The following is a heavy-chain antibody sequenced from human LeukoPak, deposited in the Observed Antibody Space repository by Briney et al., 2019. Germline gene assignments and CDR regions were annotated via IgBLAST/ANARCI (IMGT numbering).Heavy chain of an antibody. J-gene: IGHJ4*02. V-gene: IGHV4-38-2*02. Sequence: PSETLSLTCTVAGYSISNSYHWAWIRPPPGKGLERIGSIYHSGSTYYNPSLKSRVTISVDTSQNQFSLNLNSVTAADTAVYYCARESHYDFWIGYYTKVDYFDYWGRGILVTVSS. CDR3: ARESHYDFWIGYYTKVDYFDY. D-gene: IGHD3-3*01. CDR2: IYHSGST. CDR1: GYSISNSYH.